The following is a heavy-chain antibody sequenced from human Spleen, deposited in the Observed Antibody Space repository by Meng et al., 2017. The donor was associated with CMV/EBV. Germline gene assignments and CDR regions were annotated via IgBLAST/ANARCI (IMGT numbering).Heavy chain of an antibody. J-gene: IGHJ4*02. CDR3: ARDVWNGYDFSSGFGLRPSYFDY. CDR2: ISAYNGNT. CDR1: GYTFTSYG. D-gene: IGHD3-3*01. V-gene: IGHV1-18*01. Sequence: ASVKVSCKASGYTFTSYGITWVRQAPGQGLEWMGWISAYNGNTNYAQNLQGRVTMTTDTSTSTAYMVLRSLRSVDTAVYYCARDVWNGYDFSSGFGLRPSYFDYWGRGTLVTVSS.